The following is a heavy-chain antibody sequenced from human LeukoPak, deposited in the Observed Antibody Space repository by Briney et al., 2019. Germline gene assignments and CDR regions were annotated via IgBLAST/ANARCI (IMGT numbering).Heavy chain of an antibody. D-gene: IGHD6-13*01. CDR2: ISYDGRNK. V-gene: IGHV3-30*02. J-gene: IGHJ4*02. CDR1: GFTFGRYG. Sequence: GGSLRLSCAASGFTFGRYGMHWVRQAPGKGLEWVALISYDGRNKYYADSVKVRFTISRDNSKNTLYLQMNSLRAEDTAVYYCAKGNLEQQLYWGQGTLVTVSS. CDR3: AKGNLEQQLY.